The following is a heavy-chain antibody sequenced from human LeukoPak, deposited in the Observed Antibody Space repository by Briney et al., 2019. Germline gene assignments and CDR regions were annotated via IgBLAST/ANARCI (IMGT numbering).Heavy chain of an antibody. D-gene: IGHD3-10*01. CDR1: GFTFRRYG. Sequence: GRSLRLSCAASGFTFRRYGMYWVRQAPGKGLEWVAVISSDGTNKYYADSVKGRFTISRDNSKNTLYLQMNSLRAEDTAVYYCSANFYNAYWGQGTLVTVSS. CDR2: ISSDGTNK. V-gene: IGHV3-30*03. CDR3: SANFYNAY. J-gene: IGHJ4*02.